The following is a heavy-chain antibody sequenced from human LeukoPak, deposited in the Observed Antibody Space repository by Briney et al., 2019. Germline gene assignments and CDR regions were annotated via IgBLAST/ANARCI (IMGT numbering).Heavy chain of an antibody. D-gene: IGHD4/OR15-4a*01. CDR3: AKDLTGNFDF. V-gene: IGHV3-30*04. CDR1: GFTFSSYA. CDR2: ISYDGRNK. J-gene: IGHJ4*02. Sequence: PGGSLRLSCAASGFTFSSYAMHWVRQAPGKGLEWVAVISYDGRNKYYADSVKGRFTISRDNSKNTVYLQMNSLRAEDTAVYYCAKDLTGNFDFWGQGTLVTVSS.